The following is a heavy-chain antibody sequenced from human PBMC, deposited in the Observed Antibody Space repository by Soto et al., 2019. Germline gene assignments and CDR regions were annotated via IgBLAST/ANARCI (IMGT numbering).Heavy chain of an antibody. J-gene: IGHJ4*02. CDR2: ISSSGTT. CDR1: GDSISSSY. D-gene: IGHD1-26*01. CDR3: ARDALKIVGATAFDY. Sequence: SETLSLTCTVSGDSISSSYWSWVRQPPGRGLEWIGYISSSGTTNYNPSLKSRVTISVDTSKNQFSLKLSSVTAADTAVYYCARDALKIVGATAFDYWGQGTLVTVSS. V-gene: IGHV4-4*08.